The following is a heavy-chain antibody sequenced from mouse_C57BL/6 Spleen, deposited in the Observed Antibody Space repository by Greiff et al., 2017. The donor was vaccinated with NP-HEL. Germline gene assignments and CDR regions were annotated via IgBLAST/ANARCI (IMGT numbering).Heavy chain of an antibody. CDR3: ASLITTVEYFDV. D-gene: IGHD1-1*01. Sequence: QVQLQQSGPGLVQPSQSLSITCTVSGFSLTSYGVHWVRQSPGKGLEWLGVIWSGGSTDYNAAFISRLSISKDNSKSQVFFKMNSLQADDTAIYYCASLITTVEYFDVWGTGTTVTVSS. V-gene: IGHV2-2*01. CDR1: GFSLTSYG. J-gene: IGHJ1*03. CDR2: IWSGGST.